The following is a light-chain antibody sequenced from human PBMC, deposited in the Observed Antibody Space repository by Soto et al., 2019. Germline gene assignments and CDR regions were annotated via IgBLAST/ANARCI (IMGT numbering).Light chain of an antibody. J-gene: IGLJ1*01. CDR3: QSYDSSLSGRYV. V-gene: IGLV1-40*01. CDR2: GNS. Sequence: QSVLTQPPSLSGAPGQRVTISCTGSSSNIGAGYDVHWYQRLPGTAPKLLIYGNSNRPSGVPDRFSGSKSGTSAALAITGVQAEDEADYSCQSYDSSLSGRYVFGTGTKLTVL. CDR1: SSNIGAGYD.